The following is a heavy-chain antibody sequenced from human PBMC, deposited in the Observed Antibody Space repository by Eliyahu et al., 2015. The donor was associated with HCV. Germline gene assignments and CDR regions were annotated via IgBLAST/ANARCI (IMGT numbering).Heavy chain of an antibody. CDR1: GFSLSTSGXC. Sequence: QVTLRESGPALVKPTQTLTLTCTFSGFSLSTSGXCVXWIXXPPGKALEWLALIDWDDDKYYSTSLKTRLTISKDTSKNQVVLTMTNMDPVDTATYYCARDRSNNYYDSSGYYYEHYYGMDVWGQGTTVTVSS. CDR2: IDWDDDK. J-gene: IGHJ6*02. D-gene: IGHD3-22*01. V-gene: IGHV2-70*01. CDR3: ARDRSNNYYDSSGYYYEHYYGMDV.